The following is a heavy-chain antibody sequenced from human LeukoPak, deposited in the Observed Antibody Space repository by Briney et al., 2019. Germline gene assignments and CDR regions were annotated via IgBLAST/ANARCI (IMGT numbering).Heavy chain of an antibody. J-gene: IGHJ4*02. D-gene: IGHD6-13*01. CDR2: ISGSGGNT. V-gene: IGHV3-23*01. Sequence: TGGSLRLSCAASGFTFNNYAMNWVRQAPGKGLEWVSSISGSGGNTYYADSVKGRFTIPRDNSKNTLYLQMNSLRAEDTAVYYCARDSSSWNYFDYWGQGTLVTVSS. CDR3: ARDSSSWNYFDY. CDR1: GFTFNNYA.